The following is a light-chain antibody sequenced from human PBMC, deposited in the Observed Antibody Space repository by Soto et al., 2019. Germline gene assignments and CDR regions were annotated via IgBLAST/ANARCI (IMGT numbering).Light chain of an antibody. J-gene: IGKJ1*01. CDR3: QQYGRLPRK. CDR1: QSVSSSY. Sequence: ELVLTQSPGTLSLSAGALATLCCRASQSVSSSYLAWYQQKPGQAPRLLIYGASSRATGIPDRFSGSGSGTDLRLTTGVLELEQFRVYYCQQYGRLPRKFRQGTKVDIK. CDR2: GAS. V-gene: IGKV3-20*01.